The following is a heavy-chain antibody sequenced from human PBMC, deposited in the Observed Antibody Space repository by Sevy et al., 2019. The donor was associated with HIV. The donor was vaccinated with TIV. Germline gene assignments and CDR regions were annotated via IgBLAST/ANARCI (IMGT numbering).Heavy chain of an antibody. CDR1: GFTVSSNY. V-gene: IGHV3-53*01. Sequence: GGSLRLSCAASGFTVSSNYMSWVRQAPGKGLEWVSVIYSGGSTYYADSVKGRFTISRDNSKNTPYLQMNSLRAEDTAVYYCARDRRIAVAARDYYYYGMDVWGQGTTVTVSS. CDR2: IYSGGST. CDR3: ARDRRIAVAARDYYYYGMDV. J-gene: IGHJ6*02. D-gene: IGHD6-19*01.